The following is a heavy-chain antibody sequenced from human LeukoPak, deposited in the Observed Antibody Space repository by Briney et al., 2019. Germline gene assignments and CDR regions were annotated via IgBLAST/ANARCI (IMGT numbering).Heavy chain of an antibody. J-gene: IGHJ4*02. CDR1: GYXFTSYA. CDR3: ARDRYGDGFAHLDY. V-gene: IGHV1-2*02. CDR2: ITPSGGT. D-gene: IGHD5-24*01. Sequence: GASVKVSCKASGYXFTSYAIHWVRQAPGQGLEWMGWITPSGGTNYPQKFQGRVAITWDTSITTAYMDLSRLTSDDTAVYYCARDRYGDGFAHLDYWGQGTLVTVSS.